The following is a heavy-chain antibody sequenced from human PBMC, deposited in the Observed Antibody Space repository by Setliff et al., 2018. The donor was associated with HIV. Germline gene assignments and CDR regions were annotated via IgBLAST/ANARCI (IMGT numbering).Heavy chain of an antibody. CDR2: IRSSGDT. CDR1: GASISSHNYY. V-gene: IGHV4-39*01. J-gene: IGHJ4*02. Sequence: SETLSLTCTVSGASISSHNYYWGWIRQSPGKGLEWIASIRSSGDTYYNPSLQSRVIISVDTSNNQIPLKLTSVTAADTAVYYCTIPASSLAPNWGQGTQVTVSS. CDR3: TIPASSLAPN.